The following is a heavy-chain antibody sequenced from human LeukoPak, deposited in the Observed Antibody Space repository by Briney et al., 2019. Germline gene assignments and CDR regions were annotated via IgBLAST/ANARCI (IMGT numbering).Heavy chain of an antibody. CDR2: VSNDGRNE. Sequence: GGSLRLSCATSGFTFSSYCIHWVRQAPGKGMEWVAVVSNDGRNEYYADSVQGRFSISRDNSKNTVYLQMNSLSAEDTAVYFCARDSASTPLDYWGQGTLVTVSS. J-gene: IGHJ4*02. CDR1: GFTFSSYC. V-gene: IGHV3-33*01. D-gene: IGHD1-26*01. CDR3: ARDSASTPLDY.